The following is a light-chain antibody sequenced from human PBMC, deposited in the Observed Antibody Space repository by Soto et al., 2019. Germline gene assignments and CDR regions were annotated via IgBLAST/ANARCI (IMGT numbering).Light chain of an antibody. Sequence: EIVLTQPPATLSLSPGERATLSCRASQSVGSLLAWYQQKPGQAPRLLIYRASSRATGISGSFSGSGSGTEFTLTITSLQSEDFAVYYCQQYNEWPITFGQGTRLEIK. CDR3: QQYNEWPIT. CDR1: QSVGSL. CDR2: RAS. J-gene: IGKJ5*01. V-gene: IGKV3-15*01.